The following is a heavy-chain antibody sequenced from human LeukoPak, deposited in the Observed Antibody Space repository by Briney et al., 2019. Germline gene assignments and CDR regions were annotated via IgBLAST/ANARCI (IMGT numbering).Heavy chain of an antibody. CDR1: GFTFSSYA. Sequence: GGSLRLSCAASGFTFSSYAMSWVRQAPGKGLEWVSVIYSGGSTYYADSVKGRFTISRDNSKNTLYLQMNSLRAEDTAVYYCAKVWGGGLSNWGQGTLVTVSS. CDR3: AKVWGGGLSN. CDR2: IYSGGST. V-gene: IGHV3-23*03. D-gene: IGHD5-24*01. J-gene: IGHJ4*02.